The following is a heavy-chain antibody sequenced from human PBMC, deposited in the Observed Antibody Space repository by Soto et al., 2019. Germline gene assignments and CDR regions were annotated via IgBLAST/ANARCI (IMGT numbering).Heavy chain of an antibody. Sequence: EVHLVESGGGLVQPGGSLRLSCGASGFDFSNYWMHWVRQAPGKGLVWVSRINGDGSDTKYADSVKGRFTISRDNAKNTVYLQMNSLRAEDTAVYYCARDQSTGDGFDAWGQGTLVTVSS. CDR3: ARDQSTGDGFDA. V-gene: IGHV3-74*03. CDR2: INGDGSDT. CDR1: GFDFSNYW. D-gene: IGHD4-17*01. J-gene: IGHJ5*02.